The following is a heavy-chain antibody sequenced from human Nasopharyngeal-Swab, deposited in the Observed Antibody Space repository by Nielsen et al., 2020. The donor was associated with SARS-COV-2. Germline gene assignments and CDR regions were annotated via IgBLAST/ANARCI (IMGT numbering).Heavy chain of an antibody. Sequence: GASLKISCAASGFTFSDSAIHWVRQASGKGVEWVGRIRSKGNTYATAYAASVKGRFIIFRDDPTNTAYLQMNSLKTEDTAVYYCTRCGGGCYSGRDYWGQGTLVTVSS. CDR2: IRSKGNTYAT. V-gene: IGHV3-73*01. D-gene: IGHD2-15*01. CDR3: TRCGGGCYSGRDY. J-gene: IGHJ4*02. CDR1: GFTFSDSA.